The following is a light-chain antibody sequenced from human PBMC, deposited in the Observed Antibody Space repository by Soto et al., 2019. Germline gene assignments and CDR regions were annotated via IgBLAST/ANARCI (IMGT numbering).Light chain of an antibody. Sequence: EIVLTQSPATLSLSPGERATLSCRASQSVRNYLAWYQQKPGQAPRLLIYDASTRATGIPARFSGGGSGTDFTLTITSLEPEDFAVYYCLLRGNWPQYSFGQGTKLELK. V-gene: IGKV3-11*01. CDR2: DAS. CDR1: QSVRNY. CDR3: LLRGNWPQYS. J-gene: IGKJ2*03.